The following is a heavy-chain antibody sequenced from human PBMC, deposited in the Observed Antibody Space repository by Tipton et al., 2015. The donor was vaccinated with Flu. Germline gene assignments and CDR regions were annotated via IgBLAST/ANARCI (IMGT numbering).Heavy chain of an antibody. J-gene: IGHJ4*02. V-gene: IGHV4-59*08. CDR2: ISYSGST. CDR3: ARHLLLGGGYVPNY. Sequence: TLSLTCTVSYNSINTYYWTWIRQPPGRGLEWIGSISYSGSTDYNPSLKSRVTISVDTSKNQFSLTLRSVTAADTAVYYCARHLLLGGGYVPNYWGQGTLVTVSS. CDR1: YNSINTYY. D-gene: IGHD5-12*01.